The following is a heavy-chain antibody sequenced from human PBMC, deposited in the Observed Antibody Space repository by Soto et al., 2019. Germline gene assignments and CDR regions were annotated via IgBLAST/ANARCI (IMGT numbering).Heavy chain of an antibody. Sequence: SETLSLTCTVSGGSISSYYWSWIRQAPGKGLEWIGYIYYNGSTNYNPSLKSRVTISVDTSKNQFSLKLSSVTAADTAVYYCAREVNYDILTGYFRSYNWFDPWGQGTLVTVSS. D-gene: IGHD3-9*01. CDR1: GGSISSYY. J-gene: IGHJ5*02. CDR2: IYYNGST. CDR3: AREVNYDILTGYFRSYNWFDP. V-gene: IGHV4-59*01.